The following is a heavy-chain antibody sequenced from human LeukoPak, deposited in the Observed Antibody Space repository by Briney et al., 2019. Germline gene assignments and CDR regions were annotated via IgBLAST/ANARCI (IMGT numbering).Heavy chain of an antibody. Sequence: GGSLRLSCSASGFTFSTYTMHWVRQAPGKGLEWVSGLSGSGGTTYYADSVKGRFTISRDNSNNTLYLQMNSLRAEDTALYYCAKSRSHSSAWYGSDFDYWGQGTLVTVSS. CDR3: AKSRSHSSAWYGSDFDY. J-gene: IGHJ4*02. CDR2: LSGSGGTT. D-gene: IGHD6-19*01. V-gene: IGHV3-23*01. CDR1: GFTFSTYT.